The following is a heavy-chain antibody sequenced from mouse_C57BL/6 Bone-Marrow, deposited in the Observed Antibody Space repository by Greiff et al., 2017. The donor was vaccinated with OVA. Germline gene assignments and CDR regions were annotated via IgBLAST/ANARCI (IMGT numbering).Heavy chain of an antibody. J-gene: IGHJ2*01. CDR1: GYSITSGYY. D-gene: IGHD1-1*01. CDR2: ISYDGSN. Sequence: VQLKESGPGLVKPSQSLSLTCSVTGYSITSGYYWNWIRQFPGNKLEWMGYISYDGSNNYNPSLKNRISITRDTSKNQFFLKLNSVTTEDTATYYCAREGGGSKDYWGQGTTLTVSS. CDR3: AREGGGSKDY. V-gene: IGHV3-6*01.